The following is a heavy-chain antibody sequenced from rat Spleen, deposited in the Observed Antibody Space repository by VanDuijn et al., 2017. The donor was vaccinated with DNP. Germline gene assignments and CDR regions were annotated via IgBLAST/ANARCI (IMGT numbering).Heavy chain of an antibody. CDR3: ARHDYYSSPYYAMDA. Sequence: EVQLVESGGGLVQPGRSLKLSCAASGFTFSYYGMAWVRQAPGKGLEWVASIKTGGGSTYYPDSVKGRFTISRDNAENTVYLQMNSLRSEDTATYYCARHDYYSSPYYAMDAWGQGTSVTVSS. V-gene: IGHV5S13*01. CDR1: GFTFSYYG. J-gene: IGHJ4*01. CDR2: IKTGGGST. D-gene: IGHD1-2*01.